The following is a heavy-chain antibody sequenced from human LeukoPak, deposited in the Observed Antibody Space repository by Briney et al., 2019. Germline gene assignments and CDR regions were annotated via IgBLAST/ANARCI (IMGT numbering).Heavy chain of an antibody. J-gene: IGHJ4*02. CDR1: GFTFNSYS. V-gene: IGHV3-21*01. CDR3: ARDPMGS. Sequence: GGSLRLSCAASGFTFNSYSMNWVRQAPGKGLEWVSSISSSSSYIYYADSVKGRFTIPRHNAKNSLYLQMNSLRAEDTAVYYCARDPMGSWGQGTLVTVSS. D-gene: IGHD3-10*01. CDR2: ISSSSSYI.